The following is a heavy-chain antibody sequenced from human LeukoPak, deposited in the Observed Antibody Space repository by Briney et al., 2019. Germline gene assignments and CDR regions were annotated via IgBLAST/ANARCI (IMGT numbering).Heavy chain of an antibody. D-gene: IGHD6-19*01. CDR2: ISSSSSTI. V-gene: IGHV3-48*02. J-gene: IGHJ6*03. CDR1: GFTFSNYS. Sequence: GGSLRLSCAASGFTFSNYSMNWVRQAPGKGLEWVSYISSSSSTIYYADSVKGRFTISRDNARNSLYLQMNSLRDEDTAVYYCARDPYSGGYGAYYYHYMDVWGKGTTVTVSS. CDR3: ARDPYSGGYGAYYYHYMDV.